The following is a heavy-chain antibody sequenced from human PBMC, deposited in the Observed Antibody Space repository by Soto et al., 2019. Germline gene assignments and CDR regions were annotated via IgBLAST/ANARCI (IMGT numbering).Heavy chain of an antibody. V-gene: IGHV1-18*01. CDR2: ISPKSGNI. J-gene: IGHJ6*02. CDR3: VQPRDSNSWPASDV. CDR1: GYTFTRNG. D-gene: IGHD3-22*01. Sequence: QVHLVQSGAEVKKPGASVNVSCKTSGYTFTRNGISWVRQAPGQGLEWMGWISPKSGNIKYAQKFQGRVIMTTDTYASTAYMELRSMRSHDTAVYYCVQPRDSNSWPASDVCGPGPTVTVSS.